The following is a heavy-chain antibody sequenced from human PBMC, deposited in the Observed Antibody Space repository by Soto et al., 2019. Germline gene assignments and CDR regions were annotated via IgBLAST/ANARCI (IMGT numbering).Heavy chain of an antibody. CDR3: ARTYYYDSSGYYPDY. CDR1: GFTFSGYA. D-gene: IGHD3-22*01. CDR2: ISYDGSNK. J-gene: IGHJ4*02. V-gene: IGHV3-30-3*01. Sequence: QVQLVESGGGVVQPGRSLRLSCAASGFTFSGYAMHWVRQAPGKGLEWVAVISYDGSNKYYADSVKGRFTISRDNSKNTLYLQMNSLRAEDTAVYYCARTYYYDSSGYYPDYWGQGTLVTVSS.